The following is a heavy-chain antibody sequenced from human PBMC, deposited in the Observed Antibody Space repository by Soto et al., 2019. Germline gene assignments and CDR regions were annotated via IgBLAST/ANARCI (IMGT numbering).Heavy chain of an antibody. CDR2: IIPIFGTA. Sequence: QVQLVQSGAEVKKPGSSVKVSCKASGGTFSSYAISWVRQAPGQGLEWMGGIIPIFGTANYAQKFQGRVTITGDEAKSTAYMELSSLRAEDTAVYYCAGAPPYCRGGSCYGWFDPWGQGTLVTVSS. J-gene: IGHJ5*02. CDR3: AGAPPYCRGGSCYGWFDP. CDR1: GGTFSSYA. V-gene: IGHV1-69*12. D-gene: IGHD2-15*01.